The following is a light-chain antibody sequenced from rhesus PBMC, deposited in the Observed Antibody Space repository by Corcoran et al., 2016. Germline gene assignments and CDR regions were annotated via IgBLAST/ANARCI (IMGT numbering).Light chain of an antibody. CDR3: SSYTVSDTFV. CDR2: EVS. CDR1: SSDIGAYNY. J-gene: IGLJ6*01. V-gene: IGLV2-32*02. Sequence: QAALTQPRSVSGSPGQSVAISCTGTSSDIGAYNYVSWYQQHPGTAPKVLISEVSKRPSGVSDRFSGSKSGNTASLTSSGLQTEDEADYYCSSYTVSDTFVFGGGTKLTVL.